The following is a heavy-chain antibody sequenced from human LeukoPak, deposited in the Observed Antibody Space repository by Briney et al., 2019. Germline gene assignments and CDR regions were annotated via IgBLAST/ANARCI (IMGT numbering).Heavy chain of an antibody. V-gene: IGHV3-48*01. CDR2: ISSSSSTI. Sequence: GGTLRLSRAASGFTFSSYAMTWVRQAPGKGLEGVSYISSSSSTIYYADSVKGRFTISRDNAKNSLYLQMNSLRAEDTAVYYCARAHYDFWSGVDAFDIWGQGTMVTVSS. CDR3: ARAHYDFWSGVDAFDI. CDR1: GFTFSSYA. D-gene: IGHD3-3*01. J-gene: IGHJ3*02.